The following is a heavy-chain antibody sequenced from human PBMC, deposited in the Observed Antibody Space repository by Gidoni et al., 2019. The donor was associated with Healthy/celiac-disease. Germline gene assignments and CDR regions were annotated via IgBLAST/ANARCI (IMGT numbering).Heavy chain of an antibody. CDR3: ARERLDEAFDY. D-gene: IGHD6-6*01. CDR2: IYTSGST. CDR1: GGSLSSGSSY. J-gene: IGHJ4*02. V-gene: IGHV4-61*02. Sequence: QVQLQESGPGLVKPSQTLSLTCTVSGGSLSSGSSYWSWIRQPAGKGLEWIGRIYTSGSTNYNPSLKSRVTISVDTSKNQFSLKLSSVTAADTAVYYCARERLDEAFDYWGQGTLVTVPS.